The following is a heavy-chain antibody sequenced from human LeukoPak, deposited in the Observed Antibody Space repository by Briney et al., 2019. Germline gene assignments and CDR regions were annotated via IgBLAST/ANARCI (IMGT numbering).Heavy chain of an antibody. J-gene: IGHJ6*04. D-gene: IGHD2-15*01. CDR3: ARWGGVVAATYYYYGMDV. CDR2: IYYSGST. Sequence: SETLSLTCTVSGGSVSSYYWSWIRQPPGKGLEWIGYIYYSGSTNYNPSLKSRVTISVDTSKNQFSLKLSSVTAADTAVYYRARWGGVVAATYYYYGMDVWGKGTTVTVSS. V-gene: IGHV4-59*02. CDR1: GGSVSSYY.